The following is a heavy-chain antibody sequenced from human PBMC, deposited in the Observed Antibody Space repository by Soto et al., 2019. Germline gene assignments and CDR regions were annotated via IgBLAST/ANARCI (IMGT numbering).Heavy chain of an antibody. CDR1: GGSMNYYY. CDR3: ARDRAIISAPTKEYVFEI. V-gene: IGHV4-59*01. Sequence: SETLSLTCTVSGGSMNYYYCSWIRQPPGKGLEWIGYIYHSGTAEYNPSLKSRVTLSVDTSKSQFSLKMSSVTAADTAVYYCARDRAIISAPTKEYVFEIWGQGTMVTVSS. CDR2: IYHSGTA. D-gene: IGHD5-12*01. J-gene: IGHJ3*02.